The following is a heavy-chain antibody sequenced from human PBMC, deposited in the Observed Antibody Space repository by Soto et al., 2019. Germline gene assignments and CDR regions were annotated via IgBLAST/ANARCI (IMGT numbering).Heavy chain of an antibody. CDR3: ARLGYSYGYGMDV. CDR1: GFTVSSNY. Sequence: PVGSLRLSCAASGFTVSSNYMSWVRQAPGKGLEWVSVIYSGGSTYYADSVKGRFTISRDNSKNTLYLQMNSLRAEDTAVYYCARLGYSYGYGMDVWGQGTTVTVSS. CDR2: IYSGGST. J-gene: IGHJ6*02. V-gene: IGHV3-53*01. D-gene: IGHD5-18*01.